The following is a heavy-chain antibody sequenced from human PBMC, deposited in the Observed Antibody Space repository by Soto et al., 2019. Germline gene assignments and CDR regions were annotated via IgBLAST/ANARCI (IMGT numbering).Heavy chain of an antibody. D-gene: IGHD6-19*01. J-gene: IGHJ6*02. CDR2: INHSGST. CDR3: ARFSGWYFGYYYGMDV. Sequence: SETLSLTCAVYGGSFSGYYWSWIRQRPGKGLEWIGEINHSGSTNYNPSLKRRVTISVDTSKNQFSLKLSSVTAADTAVYYCARFSGWYFGYYYGMDVWGQGTTVTASS. CDR1: GGSFSGYY. V-gene: IGHV4-34*01.